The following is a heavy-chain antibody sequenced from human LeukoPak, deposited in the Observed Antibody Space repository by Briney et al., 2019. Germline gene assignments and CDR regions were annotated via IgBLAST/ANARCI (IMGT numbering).Heavy chain of an antibody. D-gene: IGHD3-22*01. J-gene: IGHJ4*02. V-gene: IGHV3-30*04. CDR3: AREPGYYYDSSGYFFDY. CDR1: GFTFSSYA. Sequence: GGSLRLSCAASGFTFSSYAMHWVRQAPGKGLEWVAVISYDGSNKYYADSVKGRFTISRDNSKNTLYLQMDSLRAEDTAVYYCAREPGYYYDSSGYFFDYWGQGTLVTVSS. CDR2: ISYDGSNK.